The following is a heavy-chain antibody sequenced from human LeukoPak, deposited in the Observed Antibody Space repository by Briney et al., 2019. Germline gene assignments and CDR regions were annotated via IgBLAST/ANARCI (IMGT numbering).Heavy chain of an antibody. J-gene: IGHJ6*03. D-gene: IGHD6-6*01. V-gene: IGHV1-46*01. CDR3: ARGERSSKYYYYYYYMDV. CDR1: GYTFTSYY. Sequence: ASVKVSCKASGYTFTSYYMHWVRQAPGQGLEWMGIINPSGGSTSYAQKFQGRVTITADKSTSTAYMELSSLRSEDTAVYYCARGERSSKYYYYYYYMDVWGKGTTVTVSS. CDR2: INPSGGST.